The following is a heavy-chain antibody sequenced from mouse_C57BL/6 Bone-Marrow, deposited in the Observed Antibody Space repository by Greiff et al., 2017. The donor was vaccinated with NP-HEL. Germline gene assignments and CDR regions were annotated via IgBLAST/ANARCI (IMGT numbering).Heavy chain of an antibody. V-gene: IGHV1-69*01. J-gene: IGHJ2*01. D-gene: IGHD3-2*02. CDR2: IDPSDSYT. Sequence: VQLQQPGAELVMPGASVKLSCKASGYTFTSYWMHWVKQRPGQGLEWIGEIDPSDSYTNYNQKFKGKSTLTVDKSSSTAYMQLSSLTSEDSAVYYCARHSSGYGYWGQGTTLTVSS. CDR1: GYTFTSYW. CDR3: ARHSSGYGY.